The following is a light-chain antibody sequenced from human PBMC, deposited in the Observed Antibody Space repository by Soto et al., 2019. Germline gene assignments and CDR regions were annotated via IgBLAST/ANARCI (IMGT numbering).Light chain of an antibody. CDR1: HNINGL. J-gene: IGKJ4*01. V-gene: IGKV1-5*03. CDR3: QQYNTD. Sequence: DIQMTQSPSTLSASVGDRVTITCRTSHNINGLLAWYQQKPGQAPKLLIYMATDLEIGVPSRFSGSGSGTEFTLTISSLQPDDSATSYCQQYNTDFGGGTKVEI. CDR2: MAT.